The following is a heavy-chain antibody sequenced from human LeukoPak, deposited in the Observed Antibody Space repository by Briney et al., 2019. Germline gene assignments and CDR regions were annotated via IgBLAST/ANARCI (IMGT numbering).Heavy chain of an antibody. Sequence: GRSLRLSCAASGFTFDDYAMHWVRQAPGKGLERVSGISWNSGSIGYADSVKGRFTISRDNAKNSLYLQMNSLRAEDTALYYCAKALGEMATTKYFQHWGQGTLVTVSS. D-gene: IGHD5-24*01. CDR2: ISWNSGSI. CDR1: GFTFDDYA. CDR3: AKALGEMATTKYFQH. V-gene: IGHV3-9*01. J-gene: IGHJ1*01.